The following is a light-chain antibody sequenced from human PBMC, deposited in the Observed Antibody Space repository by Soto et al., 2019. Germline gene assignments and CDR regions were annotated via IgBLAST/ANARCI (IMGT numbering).Light chain of an antibody. V-gene: IGLV2-23*01. CDR3: CSYAGGSTYV. CDR2: GDS. Sequence: QSVLTQPASVSGSPGQSITISCTGSSSDVGFYTLVSWYQQHPGKVPKLMIYGDSERPSGVSDRFSASKSGNTASLTISGLQAEDEADYYCCSYAGGSTYVFGTGTKLTVL. CDR1: SSDVGFYTL. J-gene: IGLJ1*01.